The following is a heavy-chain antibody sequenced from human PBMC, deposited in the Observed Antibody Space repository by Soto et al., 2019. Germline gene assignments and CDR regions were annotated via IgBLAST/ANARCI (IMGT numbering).Heavy chain of an antibody. CDR3: ARVLRFLEWPPRRGSNWFDP. D-gene: IGHD3-3*01. CDR2: INHSGST. CDR1: GGSFSGYY. J-gene: IGHJ5*02. V-gene: IGHV4-34*01. Sequence: SETLSLTCAVYGGSFSGYYWSWIRQPPGKGLEWIGEINHSGSTNYNPSLKSRVTISVDTSKNQFSLKLSSVTAADTAVYYCARVLRFLEWPPRRGSNWFDPWGQGTLVTVSS.